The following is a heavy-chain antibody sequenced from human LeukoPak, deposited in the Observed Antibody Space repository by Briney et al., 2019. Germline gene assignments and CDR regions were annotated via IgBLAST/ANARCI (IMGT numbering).Heavy chain of an antibody. V-gene: IGHV1-2*02. D-gene: IGHD3-10*01. CDR2: INPHSGAT. Sequence: ASVKVSCKASGYTFTGYYIHWVRQASGQGPEWMGWINPHSGATNYAQNFQGRVTMTRDTSISTAYMELSSLTSDDTAMYYCSRDLLMYYSGSGESTWGQGTQVTVSS. CDR3: SRDLLMYYSGSGEST. CDR1: GYTFTGYY. J-gene: IGHJ5*02.